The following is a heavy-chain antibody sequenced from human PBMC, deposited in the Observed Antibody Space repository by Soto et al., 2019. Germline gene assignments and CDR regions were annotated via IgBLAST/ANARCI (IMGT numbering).Heavy chain of an antibody. V-gene: IGHV1-69*13. CDR1: GGTFSSYA. Sequence: SVKVSCKASGGTFSSYAISWVRQAPGQGLEWMGGIIPIFGTANYAQKFQGRVTITADESTSTAYMELSSLRSEDTAVYYCARTLRRYFEWLPNHAAFDISGQGTMVTVSS. CDR3: ARTLRRYFEWLPNHAAFDI. J-gene: IGHJ3*02. D-gene: IGHD3-9*01. CDR2: IIPIFGTA.